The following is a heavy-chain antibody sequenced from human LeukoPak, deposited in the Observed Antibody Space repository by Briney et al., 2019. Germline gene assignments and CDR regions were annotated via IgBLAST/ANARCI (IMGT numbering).Heavy chain of an antibody. J-gene: IGHJ4*02. V-gene: IGHV1-2*02. CDR1: GGTFSSYG. CDR2: INPNSGGT. CDR3: ARDLTGRSDY. D-gene: IGHD3-9*01. Sequence: ASVKVSCKASGGTFSSYGISWVRQAPGQGLEWMGWINPNSGGTNYAQSFQGRVTMTRDTSISTAYMELSRLRSDDTAVYYCARDLTGRSDYWGQGTLVTVSS.